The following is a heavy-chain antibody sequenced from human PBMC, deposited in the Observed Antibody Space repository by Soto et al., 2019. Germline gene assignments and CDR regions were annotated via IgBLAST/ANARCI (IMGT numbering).Heavy chain of an antibody. V-gene: IGHV1-18*01. CDR1: GYTFTSYG. J-gene: IGHJ3*02. CDR3: ARSDIVVVPAAIDRAFDI. CDR2: ISAYNGNT. Sequence: QVQLVQSGAEVKKPGASVKVSCKASGYTFTSYGISWVRQAPGQGLEWMGWISAYNGNTNYAQKLQGRGTMTTDTSKSTAYMELRSLRSDDTAVYYCARSDIVVVPAAIDRAFDIWGQGTMVTVSS. D-gene: IGHD2-2*01.